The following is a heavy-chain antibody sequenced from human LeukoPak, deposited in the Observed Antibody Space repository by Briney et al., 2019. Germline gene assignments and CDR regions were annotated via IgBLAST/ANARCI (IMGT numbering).Heavy chain of an antibody. D-gene: IGHD1-26*01. CDR3: ARGSDYYYYYYMDV. CDR2: IYHSGST. Sequence: PSGTLSLTCTVSGYSISSGYYWGWIRQPPGKGLEWIGSIYHSGSTYYNPSLKSRVTISVDTSKNQFSLKLSSVTAADTAVYYCARGSDYYYYYYMDVWGKGTTVTVSS. V-gene: IGHV4-38-2*02. J-gene: IGHJ6*03. CDR1: GYSISSGYY.